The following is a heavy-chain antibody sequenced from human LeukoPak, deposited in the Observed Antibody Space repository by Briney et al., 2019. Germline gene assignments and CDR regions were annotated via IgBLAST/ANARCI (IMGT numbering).Heavy chain of an antibody. CDR2: ISYDGSNK. CDR3: AKDREGTTFDN. CDR1: GFTFSNYD. J-gene: IGHJ4*02. D-gene: IGHD1-7*01. V-gene: IGHV3-30*18. Sequence: GGSLRLSCAASGFTFSNYDMHWVRQAPGQGLEWVAVISYDGSNKYYADSVKGRFTISRDNSKNTVYLQMNSLRAEDTAVYYCAKDREGTTFDNWGQGTLVTVSS.